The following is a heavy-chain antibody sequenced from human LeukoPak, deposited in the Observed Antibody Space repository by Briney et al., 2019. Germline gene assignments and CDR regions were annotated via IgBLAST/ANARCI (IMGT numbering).Heavy chain of an antibody. CDR1: GFTFSSYA. V-gene: IGHV3-30-3*01. Sequence: GGSLRLSCAASGFTFSSYAMHWVRQAPGKGLEWVAVISYDGSKKYYADAVKGRFTISRDNSKNTLYLQMNSLRAEDTAVYYCARERAATSGMDVWGQGTTVTVSS. CDR2: ISYDGSKK. CDR3: ARERAATSGMDV. D-gene: IGHD5-12*01. J-gene: IGHJ6*02.